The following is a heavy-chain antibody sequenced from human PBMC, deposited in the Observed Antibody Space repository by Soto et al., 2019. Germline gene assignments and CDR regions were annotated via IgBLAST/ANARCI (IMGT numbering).Heavy chain of an antibody. D-gene: IGHD3-16*02. CDR2: IYQSEYA. Sequence: QLQLQESGSGQVKPSQTLSLTCVVSGGSVTSGGHSWSWIRQSPGKGLEWVGAIYQSEYAYYSPSLRSRVAISVDRSNTQDSLRMTSVTAADTAIYYCARGDTRLGELSHDYWGQGTLVTVSS. CDR1: GGSVTSGGHS. V-gene: IGHV4-30-2*06. CDR3: ARGDTRLGELSHDY. J-gene: IGHJ4*02.